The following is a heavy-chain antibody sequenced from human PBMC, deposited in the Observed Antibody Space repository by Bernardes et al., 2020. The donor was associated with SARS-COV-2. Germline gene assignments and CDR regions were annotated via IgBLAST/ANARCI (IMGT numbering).Heavy chain of an antibody. CDR3: ARGGSPAESGWYFDL. V-gene: IGHV4-34*01. CDR1: GGSFSGAY. D-gene: IGHD2-15*01. Sequence: SETLSLTCAVSGGSFSGAYWSWIRQPPGKGLEWIGEINHSGSTNYNPSLKSRVTFSVDTAKNQFSLNLKSVTAADTAVYYCARGGSPAESGWYFDLWGRGTLVTVS. CDR2: INHSGST. J-gene: IGHJ2*01.